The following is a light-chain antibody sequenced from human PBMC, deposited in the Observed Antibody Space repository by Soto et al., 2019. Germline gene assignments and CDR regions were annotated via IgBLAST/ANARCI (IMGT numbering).Light chain of an antibody. Sequence: EIVRTQSPATLSVSPGERATLSCRASQSVSSNLAWYQQKPGLAPRLLIYGASTRAPGILARFSGSGSGTEFTLTISSLQSEDFAIYYCQHYNNWPPWTFGQGTKVEIK. V-gene: IGKV3-15*01. J-gene: IGKJ1*01. CDR2: GAS. CDR3: QHYNNWPPWT. CDR1: QSVSSN.